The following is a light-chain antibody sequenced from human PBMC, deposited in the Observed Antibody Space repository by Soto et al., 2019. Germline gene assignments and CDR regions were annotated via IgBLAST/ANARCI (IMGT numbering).Light chain of an antibody. CDR2: DVS. Sequence: QSVLTQPASVSGSPGQSITISCTGTSSGVGAYKYVSWHQQHPGKAPKLMIYDVSDRPSGVSDRFSGSKSGNTASLTISGLQTEDEADYYCSSYTGGSTSYVFGTGTKVTVL. CDR3: SSYTGGSTSYV. CDR1: SSGVGAYKY. J-gene: IGLJ1*01. V-gene: IGLV2-14*03.